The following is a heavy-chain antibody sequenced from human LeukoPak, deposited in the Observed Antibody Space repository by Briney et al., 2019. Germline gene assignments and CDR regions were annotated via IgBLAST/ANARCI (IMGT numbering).Heavy chain of an antibody. CDR2: IFYSGNT. V-gene: IGHV4-59*01. CDR3: ARSLRPGIAVD. J-gene: IGHJ4*02. CDR1: GGSISNYY. Sequence: SETLSLTCTVSGGSISNYYGSWIRQSPGKGLEWIGYIFYSGNTNYSPSLKSRVTISVDTSKNQFTLKLSSVTAADTAVYYCARSLRPGIAVDWGQGTLVTVSS. D-gene: IGHD6-19*01.